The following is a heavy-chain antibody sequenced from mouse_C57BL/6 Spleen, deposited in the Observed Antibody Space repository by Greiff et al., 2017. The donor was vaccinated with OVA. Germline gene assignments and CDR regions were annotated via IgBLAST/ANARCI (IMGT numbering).Heavy chain of an antibody. V-gene: IGHV1-61*01. CDR2: IYPSDSET. J-gene: IGHJ4*01. CDR3: AREFYGYDDAMDY. Sequence: QVQLQQPGAELVRPGSSVKLSCKASGYTFTSYWMDWVKQRPGQGLEWIGNIYPSDSETHYNQKFKDKATLTVDKSSSTAYMQLSSLTSEDSAVYYCAREFYGYDDAMDYWGQGTSVTVSS. D-gene: IGHD2-2*01. CDR1: GYTFTSYW.